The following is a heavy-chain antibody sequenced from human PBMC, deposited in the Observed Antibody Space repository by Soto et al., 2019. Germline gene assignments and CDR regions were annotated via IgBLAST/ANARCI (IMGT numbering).Heavy chain of an antibody. D-gene: IGHD1-26*01. V-gene: IGHV4-61*08. CDR2: VYYSGST. CDR3: ARVKRSTSRLDP. J-gene: IGHJ5*02. Sequence: TLSLTCSVSGDSVSSGAYYWSWIRQPPGKGLEWIGYVYYSGSTSYNPSLETGVTISVDTSKNQFSLKLTSVTPADTAIYYCARVKRSTSRLDPWGQGTLVTVSS. CDR1: GDSVSSGAYY.